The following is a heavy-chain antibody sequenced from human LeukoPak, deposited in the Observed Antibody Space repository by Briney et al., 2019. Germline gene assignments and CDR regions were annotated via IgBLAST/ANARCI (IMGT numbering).Heavy chain of an antibody. CDR1: GGSFSGYY. CDR3: ARAGGSLTLDN. Sequence: LETLSLTCAVYGGSFSGYYWSWIRQPAGKGLEWIGRIYTSGSTNYNPSLKSRVTMSVDTSKNQFSLKLSSVTAADTAVYYCARAGGSLTLDNWGQGTLVTVSS. D-gene: IGHD1-26*01. V-gene: IGHV4-59*10. CDR2: IYTSGST. J-gene: IGHJ4*02.